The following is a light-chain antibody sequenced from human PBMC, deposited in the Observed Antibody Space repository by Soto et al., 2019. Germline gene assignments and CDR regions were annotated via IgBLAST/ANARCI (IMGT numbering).Light chain of an antibody. CDR1: QTIGNW. CDR2: GAA. Sequence: DIQMTQSPSSLSASVGDRVTITCRASQTIGNWLVWYQERPGKAPKTLIHGAARLESGVPSRFSGRCSEIDCTLSMISLQHYDFATYFWLQYDVYPVTGGGGTKVEI. CDR3: LQYDVYPVT. J-gene: IGKJ4*01. V-gene: IGKV1D-16*01.